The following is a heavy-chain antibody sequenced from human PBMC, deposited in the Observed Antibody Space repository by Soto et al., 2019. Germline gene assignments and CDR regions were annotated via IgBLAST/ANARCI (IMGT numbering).Heavy chain of an antibody. Sequence: SETLSLTCTVSGGSISSGGYYWSWIRQHPEKGLEWIGYIYYTGNTYYNASLKSRVTISGDTSNNQFSMKLSCVTAADTAVYYCARVGISSSDAFDFWGQGTMVTVSS. CDR1: GGSISSGGYY. D-gene: IGHD6-6*01. J-gene: IGHJ3*01. V-gene: IGHV4-31*03. CDR3: ARVGISSSDAFDF. CDR2: IYYTGNT.